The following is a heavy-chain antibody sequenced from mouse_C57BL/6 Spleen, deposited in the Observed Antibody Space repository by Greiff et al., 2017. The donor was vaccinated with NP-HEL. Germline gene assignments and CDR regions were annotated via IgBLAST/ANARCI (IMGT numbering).Heavy chain of an antibody. CDR2: IDPEDGET. CDR3: ARGRGIYYDYDVFAY. D-gene: IGHD2-4*01. CDR1: GFNIKDYY. Sequence: VQLKESGAELVKPGASVKLSCTASGFNIKDYYMHWVKQRTEQGLEWIGRIDPEDGETKYAPKFQGKATITADTSSNTAYLQLSSLTSEDTAVYYCARGRGIYYDYDVFAYWGQGTLVTVSA. V-gene: IGHV14-2*01. J-gene: IGHJ3*01.